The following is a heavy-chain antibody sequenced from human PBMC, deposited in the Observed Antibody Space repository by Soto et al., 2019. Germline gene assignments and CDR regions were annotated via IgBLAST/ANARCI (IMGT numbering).Heavy chain of an antibody. CDR3: ARTGWPQSSYYFDY. CDR2: INEDGSEK. V-gene: IGHV3-7*03. D-gene: IGHD3-16*01. Sequence: GGSLRLSCAASGFRFSLFWMSWVRQTPGKGMEWVANINEDGSEKFFADSVKGRFTISRDNAKNSLSLQMNSLTADDTAVYYCARTGWPQSSYYFDYWGQGTLVTVSS. CDR1: GFRFSLFW. J-gene: IGHJ4*02.